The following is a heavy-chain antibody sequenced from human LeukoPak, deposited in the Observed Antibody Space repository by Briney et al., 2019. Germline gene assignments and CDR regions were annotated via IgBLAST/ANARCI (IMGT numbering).Heavy chain of an antibody. CDR3: ATNPIAAPRRGSEY. CDR1: GYTFTGYY. D-gene: IGHD6-6*01. CDR2: INPNSGGT. J-gene: IGHJ4*02. V-gene: IGHV1-2*02. Sequence: ASVTVSCKASGYTFTGYYMHWVRQAPGQGLEWMGWINPNSGGTNYAQKFQGRVTMTRDTSISTAYMELSRLRSDDTAVYYCATNPIAAPRRGSEYWGQGTLVTVSS.